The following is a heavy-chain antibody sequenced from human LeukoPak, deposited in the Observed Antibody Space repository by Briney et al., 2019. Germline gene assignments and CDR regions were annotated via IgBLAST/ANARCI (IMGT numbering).Heavy chain of an antibody. J-gene: IGHJ3*02. CDR2: IYPGDSDT. CDR1: GYSFTSYW. CDR3: ARQNSYAFDI. V-gene: IGHV5-51*01. Sequence: GESLKISCKGSGYSFTSYWIGWVRQMPGKGLEWMGIIYPGDSDTSYSPSFQGQATISADKSISTAYLQWSSLKASDTAMYFCARQNSYAFDIWGQGTMVTVSS.